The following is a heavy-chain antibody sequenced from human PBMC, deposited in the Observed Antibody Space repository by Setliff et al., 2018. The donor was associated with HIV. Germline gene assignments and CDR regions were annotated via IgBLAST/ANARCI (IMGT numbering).Heavy chain of an antibody. D-gene: IGHD7-27*01. J-gene: IGHJ6*03. Sequence: ASVKVSCKASGYRFSSYGVSWVRQAPGQGLEWMGWINPNSGGTNYAQKFQGRVTMTRDTSISTAYMQLTRLKSDDTAVYYCARDRTPQNWGSRGFYYMDVWGKGTTVTVSS. CDR1: GYRFSSYG. CDR2: INPNSGGT. V-gene: IGHV1-2*02. CDR3: ARDRTPQNWGSRGFYYMDV.